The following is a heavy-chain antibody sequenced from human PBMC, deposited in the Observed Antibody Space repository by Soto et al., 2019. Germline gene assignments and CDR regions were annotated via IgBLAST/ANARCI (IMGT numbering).Heavy chain of an antibody. CDR2: IGSAGDT. CDR1: GFTFSSYD. D-gene: IGHD3-9*01. CDR3: ARGDDILTGYGFRMDV. V-gene: IGHV3-13*01. Sequence: GSLRLSCAASGFTFSSYDMHWVRQATGKGLEWVSAIGSAGDTYYPGSVKGRFTISRENAKNSWYLQMNSLRDCDTAVYYCARGDDILTGYGFRMDVWGQGTTVTISS. J-gene: IGHJ6*02.